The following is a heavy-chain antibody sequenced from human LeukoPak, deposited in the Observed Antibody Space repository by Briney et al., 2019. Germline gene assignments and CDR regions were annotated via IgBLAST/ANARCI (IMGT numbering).Heavy chain of an antibody. CDR3: AKGGSYYYDSSGYSDY. D-gene: IGHD3-22*01. CDR1: GFTFSSYA. CDR2: ISGSGGST. J-gene: IGHJ4*02. V-gene: IGHV3-23*01. Sequence: GGSLRLSCEASGFTFSSYAMSWVRQAPGKGLEWVSAISGSGGSTYYADSVKGRFTISRDNSKNTLYLQMNSLRAEDTAVYYCAKGGSYYYDSSGYSDYWGQGTLVTVSS.